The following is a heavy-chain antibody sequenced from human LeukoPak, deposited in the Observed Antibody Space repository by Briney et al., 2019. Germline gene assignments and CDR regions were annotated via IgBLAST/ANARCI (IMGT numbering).Heavy chain of an antibody. CDR1: GYTFTNYA. Sequence: ASVKVSCKASGYTFTNYAMTWVRQAPGQGLEWMGWINTNTGNPTYAQGFTGQFVFSLDTSVNTAYLQISSLKAEDTAVYYCAKPFSSSSYYYYMDVWGKGTTVTVS. J-gene: IGHJ6*03. D-gene: IGHD6-13*01. CDR3: AKPFSSSSYYYYMDV. CDR2: INTNTGNP. V-gene: IGHV7-4-1*02.